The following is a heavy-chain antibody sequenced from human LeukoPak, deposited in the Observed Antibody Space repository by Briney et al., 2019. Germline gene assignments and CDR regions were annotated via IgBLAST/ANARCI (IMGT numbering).Heavy chain of an antibody. J-gene: IGHJ4*02. CDR1: GGSISSKY. Sequence: PSETLSLTCTVPGGSISSKYWSWIRQPPGKGLEWIGYIHYSGSTNYNPSLKSRVTISVDTSKNQFSLKVISVTAADTAVYYCARHSSGWSDFDYWGQGTLVTVSS. CDR2: IHYSGST. CDR3: ARHSSGWSDFDY. D-gene: IGHD6-19*01. V-gene: IGHV4-59*08.